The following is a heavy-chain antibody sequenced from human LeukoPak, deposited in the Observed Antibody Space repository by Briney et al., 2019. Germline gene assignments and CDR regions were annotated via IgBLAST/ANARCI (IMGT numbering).Heavy chain of an antibody. CDR2: INHSGST. J-gene: IGHJ4*02. V-gene: IGHV4-34*01. CDR1: GGSFSGYY. Sequence: ETLSLTCAVYGGSFSGYYWSWIRQPPGKGLEWIGEINHSGSTNYNPSLKSRVTISIDTSKNQFSLKLSSVTAADTAVYYCARKAMIGLFDYWGQGTLVTVSS. CDR3: ARKAMIGLFDY. D-gene: IGHD3-22*01.